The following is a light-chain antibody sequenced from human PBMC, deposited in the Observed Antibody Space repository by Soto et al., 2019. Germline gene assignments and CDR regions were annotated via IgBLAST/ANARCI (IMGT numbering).Light chain of an antibody. CDR1: HGISIF. V-gene: IGKV1-8*01. CDR3: QQYYSYPLIT. CDR2: AAS. J-gene: IGKJ5*01. Sequence: AIRMTQSPSSLSASKRDRVTITCRASHGISIFLAWYQQKPGKAPKLLIYAASTLQSGVPSRFSGSGSGTDFTLTISCLQSEDFATYYCQQYYSYPLITFGQGTRLEIK.